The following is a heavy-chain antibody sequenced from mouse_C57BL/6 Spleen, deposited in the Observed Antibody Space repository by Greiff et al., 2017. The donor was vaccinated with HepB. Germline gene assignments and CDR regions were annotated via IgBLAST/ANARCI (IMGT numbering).Heavy chain of an antibody. CDR2: IYPGDGDT. CDR1: GYAFSSSW. J-gene: IGHJ4*01. D-gene: IGHD1-1*01. Sequence: QVQLQQSGPELVKPGASVKISCKASGYAFSSSWMNWVKQRPGKGLEWIGRIYPGDGDTNYNGKFKGKATLTADKSSSTAYMQLSSLTSEDSAVYFCARLDSTTVVATEAMDYWGQGTSVTVSS. CDR3: ARLDSTTVVATEAMDY. V-gene: IGHV1-82*01.